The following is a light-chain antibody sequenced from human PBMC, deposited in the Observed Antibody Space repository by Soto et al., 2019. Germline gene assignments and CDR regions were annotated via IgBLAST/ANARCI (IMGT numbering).Light chain of an antibody. Sequence: EIVMTQSPATLSVSPGERASLSCRASQNINTDVAWYQQRPGQAPRLLIYATYTRATGTPARFSGSGFGTEFTLTISRLQSEDFAVYYCQQYNNWLTFGGGTKVEIK. CDR2: ATY. CDR1: QNINTD. V-gene: IGKV3-15*01. J-gene: IGKJ4*01. CDR3: QQYNNWLT.